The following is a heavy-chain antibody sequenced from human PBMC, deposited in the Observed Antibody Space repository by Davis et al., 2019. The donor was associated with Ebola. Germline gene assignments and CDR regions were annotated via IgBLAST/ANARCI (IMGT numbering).Heavy chain of an antibody. V-gene: IGHV1-18*01. D-gene: IGHD3-22*01. CDR2: ISAYNGNT. CDR1: GYTFTSYG. Sequence: AASVKVSCKASGYTFTSYGISWVRQAPGQGLEWMGWISAYNGNTNYAQKLQGRVTMTTDTSTSTAYMELRSLRSDDTAVYYCARGFTMIVAGWCDYWGQGTLVTVSS. CDR3: ARGFTMIVAGWCDY. J-gene: IGHJ4*02.